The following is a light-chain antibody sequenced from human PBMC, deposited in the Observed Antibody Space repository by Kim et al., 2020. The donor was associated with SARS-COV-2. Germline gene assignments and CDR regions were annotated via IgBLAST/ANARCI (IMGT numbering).Light chain of an antibody. CDR1: SSDVGGYND. Sequence: GQSITISCTGTSSDVGGYNDVSWYQKHPGKAPKLMIYDVSNRPSGVSNRFSGSKSGNTASLTISGLQAEDEADYYCSSYTSSSTLVFGGGTQLTVL. CDR2: DVS. CDR3: SSYTSSSTLV. J-gene: IGLJ3*02. V-gene: IGLV2-14*03.